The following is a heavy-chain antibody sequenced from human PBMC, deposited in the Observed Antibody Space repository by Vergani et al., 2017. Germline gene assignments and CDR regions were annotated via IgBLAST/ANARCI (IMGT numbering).Heavy chain of an antibody. J-gene: IGHJ5*02. V-gene: IGHV4-39*01. CDR2: IYYSGST. D-gene: IGHD3-9*01. CDR3: ARGIILTGYYFDP. CDR1: GGSISSSSYY. Sequence: QLQLQESGPGLVKPSETLSLTCTVSGGSISSSSYYWGRNRQPPGKGLEWIGSIYYSGSTYYNPSLKSRVTISVDTSKNQFSLKLSSVTAADTAVYYCARGIILTGYYFDPWGQGTLVTVSS.